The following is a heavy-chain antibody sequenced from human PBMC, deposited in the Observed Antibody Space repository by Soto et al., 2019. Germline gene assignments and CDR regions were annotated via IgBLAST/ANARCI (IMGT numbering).Heavy chain of an antibody. CDR3: ARAPLGSYPVDY. D-gene: IGHD1-26*01. V-gene: IGHV1-2*02. Sequence: ASVTVSCKDSGYTFTGYYMHRVRQAPGQGLEWMGWINPNSGGTNYAQKFQGRVTMTRDTSISTAYMELSRLRSDDTAVYYCARAPLGSYPVDYWGQGTLVTVSS. J-gene: IGHJ4*02. CDR2: INPNSGGT. CDR1: GYTFTGYY.